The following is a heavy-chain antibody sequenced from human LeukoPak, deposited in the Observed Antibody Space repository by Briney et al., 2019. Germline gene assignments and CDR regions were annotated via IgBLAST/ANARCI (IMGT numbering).Heavy chain of an antibody. Sequence: GGSLRLSCTASGFSFSGHWMHWARQLPGEGLVWVSRISPTGSTTSYADSVKGRFTVSRDNAKNTLYLQVNNLRAEDTAVYYCARGPNSNWSGLDFWGQGTLLTVSS. CDR1: GFSFSGHW. CDR3: ARGPNSNWSGLDF. D-gene: IGHD6-6*01. J-gene: IGHJ4*02. CDR2: ISPTGSTT. V-gene: IGHV3-74*01.